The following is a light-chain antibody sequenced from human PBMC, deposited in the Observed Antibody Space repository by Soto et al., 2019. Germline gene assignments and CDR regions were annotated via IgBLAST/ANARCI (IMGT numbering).Light chain of an antibody. V-gene: IGLV2-14*01. CDR1: SSDVGGYNY. Sequence: QSALTQPASVSGSPGQSITISCSGTSSDVGGYNYVSWYQQHPGKAPKLMISEVSNRPSGVSNRFYGSKSGNTASLTISGLQAEDEADYYCNSYTRSNTFVFGTGTKLTVL. J-gene: IGLJ1*01. CDR2: EVS. CDR3: NSYTRSNTFV.